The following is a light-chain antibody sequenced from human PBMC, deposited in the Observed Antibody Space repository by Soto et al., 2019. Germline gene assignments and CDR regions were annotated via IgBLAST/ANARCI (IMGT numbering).Light chain of an antibody. J-gene: IGKJ1*01. CDR3: QQYNKWPPWT. Sequence: EIVLTQSPGTLSLSPGERATLSCRASQSVSSSYLAWYQRKPGQAPRLLIYGASSRATGIPDRFSGSGSGTDFTLTISRLEPEDFAVYYCQQYNKWPPWTFGHGTKVEIK. CDR2: GAS. V-gene: IGKV3-20*01. CDR1: QSVSSSY.